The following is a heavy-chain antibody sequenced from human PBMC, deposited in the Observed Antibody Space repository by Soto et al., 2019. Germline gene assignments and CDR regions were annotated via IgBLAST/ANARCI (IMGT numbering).Heavy chain of an antibody. CDR1: GFTFSAYW. Sequence: EVLLVESGGGLVQPGGSLRLSCVASGFTFSAYWMTWVRQAPGKGLEWLANIKEDGSETHDLDGRFAISRDNAKNSLFLQLSSLRAEDTAVYYCARLRGDYFDNWGQGTLVTVSS. CDR2: IKEDGSET. J-gene: IGHJ4*02. CDR3: ARLRGDYFDN. V-gene: IGHV3-7*01.